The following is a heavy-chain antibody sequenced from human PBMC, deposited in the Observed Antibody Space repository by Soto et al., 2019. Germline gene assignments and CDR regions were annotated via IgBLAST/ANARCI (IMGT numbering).Heavy chain of an antibody. J-gene: IGHJ3*01. CDR1: GGTLSKHA. V-gene: IGHV1-69*13. D-gene: IGHD6-19*01. CDR2: IIPMFGIP. CDR3: ARGGTSGWLKGAYDV. Sequence: SLKVFCKSCGGTLSKHAITWVRRAPGQGLEWLGGIIPMFGIPNYPQKFQGRVTISADDSTNTSHMELNSLTSEDTAIYYCARGGTSGWLKGAYDVWGQGTMVNVSS.